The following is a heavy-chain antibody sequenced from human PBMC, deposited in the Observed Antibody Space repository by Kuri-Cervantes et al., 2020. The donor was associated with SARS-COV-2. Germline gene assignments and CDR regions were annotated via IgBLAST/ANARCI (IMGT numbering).Heavy chain of an antibody. CDR2: INAGNGNT. D-gene: IGHD2-21*02. V-gene: IGHV1-3*01. Sequence: ASVKVSCKASGYTFTSYAMHWVRQAPGQRLEWMGWINAGNGNTKYSQKFQGRVTITRDTSASTAYMELSSLRSEDTAVYYCARGRCTGDCHLYYYAMDVWGQGTTVTVSS. CDR3: ARGRCTGDCHLYYYAMDV. J-gene: IGHJ6*02. CDR1: GYTFTSYA.